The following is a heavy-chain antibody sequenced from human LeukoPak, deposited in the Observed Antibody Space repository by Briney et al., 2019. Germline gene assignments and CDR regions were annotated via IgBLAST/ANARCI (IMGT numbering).Heavy chain of an antibody. CDR1: GLTFSSYE. CDR3: ASRGYNYGFHY. V-gene: IGHV3-48*03. CDR2: ISSRSATI. Sequence: GGSLRLSCAASGLTFSSYELNWVRQAPGKGLEWVSYISSRSATIYYTDSVKGRFSVSRDNAKNLLYLQMNSLRAEDTAIYYCASRGYNYGFHYWGQGTLVTVSS. D-gene: IGHD5-18*01. J-gene: IGHJ4*02.